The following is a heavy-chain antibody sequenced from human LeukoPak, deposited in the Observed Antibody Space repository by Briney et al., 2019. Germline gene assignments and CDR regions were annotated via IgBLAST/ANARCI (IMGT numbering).Heavy chain of an antibody. CDR1: GGTFSSYA. D-gene: IGHD6-6*01. J-gene: IGHJ5*02. Sequence: ASVKVSCKASGGTFSSYAISWVRQATGQGLEWMGWMNPNSGNTGYAQKFQGRVTMTRNTSISTAYMELSSLRSEDTAVYCCARDLYSSSSRWFDPWGQGTLVTVSS. CDR3: ARDLYSSSSRWFDP. CDR2: MNPNSGNT. V-gene: IGHV1-8*02.